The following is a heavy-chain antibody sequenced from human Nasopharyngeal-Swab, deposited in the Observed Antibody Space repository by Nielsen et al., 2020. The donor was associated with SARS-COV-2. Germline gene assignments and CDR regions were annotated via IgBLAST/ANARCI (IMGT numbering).Heavy chain of an antibody. CDR1: GFTFRSYE. J-gene: IGHJ6*02. CDR2: ISSSGSTI. V-gene: IGHV3-48*03. Sequence: GYLSLSCAASGFTFRSYEMNWVRQAPGKGLEWVSYISSSGSTIYYADSVKGRFTISRDNAKNLLYLQMNSLRAEDTAVYYCARERDGMDVWGQGTTVTVSS. CDR3: ARERDGMDV.